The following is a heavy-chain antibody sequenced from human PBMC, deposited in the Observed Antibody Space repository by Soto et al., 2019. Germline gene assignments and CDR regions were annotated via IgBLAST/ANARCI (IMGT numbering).Heavy chain of an antibody. CDR3: AKDGIRKDDY. J-gene: IGHJ4*02. CDR1: GFSITDYA. CDR2: ISDSGTKT. Sequence: GGSLRLSCSASGFSITDYAMSWVRQAPGKGLEWVSSISDSGTKTFYGDSVKGRFAISRDTSKNTVYMQMNNLRAEDTALYYCAKDGIRKDDYWGQGTVVTVS. V-gene: IGHV3-23*01.